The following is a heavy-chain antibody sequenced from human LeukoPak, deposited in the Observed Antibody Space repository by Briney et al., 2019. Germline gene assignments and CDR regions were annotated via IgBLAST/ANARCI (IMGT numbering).Heavy chain of an antibody. CDR3: ARRGLVVPAARYGMDV. D-gene: IGHD2-2*01. V-gene: IGHV3-33*01. CDR2: IWYDGSNK. J-gene: IGHJ6*02. Sequence: GGPLRLSCAASGFTFSSYGMHWVRQAPGKGLEWVAVIWYDGSNKYYADSVKGRFTISRDNSKNTLYLQMNSLRAEDTAVYYCARRGLVVPAARYGMDVWGQGTTVTVSS. CDR1: GFTFSSYG.